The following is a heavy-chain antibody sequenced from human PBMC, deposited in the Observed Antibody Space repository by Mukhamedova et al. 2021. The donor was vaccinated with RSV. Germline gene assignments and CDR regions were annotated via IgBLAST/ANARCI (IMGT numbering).Heavy chain of an antibody. CDR2: GNT. Sequence: GNTNYAQKLQGRVTMTTDTSTSTAYMELRSLRSDDTAVYYCARVGDIVVVPAHYYYYGMDVWGQGTTVTVSS. D-gene: IGHD2-2*01. V-gene: IGHV1-18*01. CDR3: ARVGDIVVVPAHYYYYGMDV. J-gene: IGHJ6*02.